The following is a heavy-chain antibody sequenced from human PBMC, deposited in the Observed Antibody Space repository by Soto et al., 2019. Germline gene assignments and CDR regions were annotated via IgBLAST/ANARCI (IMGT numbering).Heavy chain of an antibody. V-gene: IGHV3-74*01. J-gene: IGHJ4*02. D-gene: IGHD3-10*01. CDR1: GFTFSNYR. CDR3: ARAGGGLGY. Sequence: EVQLVESGGGLVQPGGSVRLSCVVSGFTFSNYRMHWVRQAPGKGLVWVSRIESDGSSTTYADSVKGRFTISRDNAKNTLYLQMNGLSGEDTAIYYCARAGGGLGYWGQGTLVTVSS. CDR2: IESDGSST.